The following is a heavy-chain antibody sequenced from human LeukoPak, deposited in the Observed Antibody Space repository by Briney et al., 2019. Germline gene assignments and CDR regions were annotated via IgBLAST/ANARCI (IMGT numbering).Heavy chain of an antibody. V-gene: IGHV3-74*01. CDR2: FNSDGSST. Sequence: SGGSLRLSCAASGFTFSSYWMHWVRQAPGKGLVWVSRFNSDGSSTSYADSVKGRFTISRDNAKNTLYLQMNSLRAEDTAVYYCARGGYDSSGYYFDYWGQGTLVTVSS. D-gene: IGHD3-22*01. J-gene: IGHJ4*02. CDR3: ARGGYDSSGYYFDY. CDR1: GFTFSSYW.